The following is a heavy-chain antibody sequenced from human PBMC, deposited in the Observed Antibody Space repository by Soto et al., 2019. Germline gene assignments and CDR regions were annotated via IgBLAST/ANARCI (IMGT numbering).Heavy chain of an antibody. V-gene: IGHV3-48*02. J-gene: IGHJ3*02. CDR3: ARSSYGDHAFDI. D-gene: IGHD4-17*01. CDR2: ISSSSSTI. Sequence: GGSLRLSCAASGFTFSGYSMSWVRQAPGKGLEWVSYISSSSSTIYYADSVKGRFIISRDNAKNSLYLQMNSLRDEDTAVYYCARSSYGDHAFDIWGQGTMVTVSS. CDR1: GFTFSGYS.